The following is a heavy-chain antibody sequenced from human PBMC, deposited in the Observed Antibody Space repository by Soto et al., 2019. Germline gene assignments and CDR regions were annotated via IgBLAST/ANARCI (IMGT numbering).Heavy chain of an antibody. CDR1: GGNFTSHG. V-gene: IGHV1-69*13. J-gene: IGHJ5*02. D-gene: IGHD6-19*01. CDR3: ARVSGRGWYNWFDP. CDR2: IMPIFGTT. Sequence: ASVKVSCKASGGNFTSHGVSWVRQAPGQGLEFMGGIMPIFGTTNYAQKFRGRVTITADEPTSTVYMELRSLRSEDTAVYYCARVSGRGWYNWFDPWGQGTPVTVSS.